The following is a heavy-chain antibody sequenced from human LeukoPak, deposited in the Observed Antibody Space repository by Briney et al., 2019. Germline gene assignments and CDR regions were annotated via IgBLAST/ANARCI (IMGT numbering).Heavy chain of an antibody. CDR1: GGSISAYY. D-gene: IGHD6-13*01. CDR2: IYNSGST. V-gene: IGHV4-59*01. J-gene: IGHJ4*02. CDR3: ARENSNSWYLDY. Sequence: SETLSLTCTVSGGSISAYYWSWIRQPPGKGLEWIGYIYNSGSTNYNPSLKSRVTISVDTSKNQFSLKLSSVTAADTAVYYCARENSNSWYLDYWGQGTLVTVSS.